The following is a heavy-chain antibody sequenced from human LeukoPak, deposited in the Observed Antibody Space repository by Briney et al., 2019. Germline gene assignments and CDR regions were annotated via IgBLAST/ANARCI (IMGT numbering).Heavy chain of an antibody. Sequence: GGSLRLSCAASGFTLSRYAMSWVRQAPGKGLEWVSAISGSGGNTYYGDSVKGRFTISRDNAKNSLYLQMNSLRAEDTAVYYCARFHDYSNYGRYYYYGMDVWGQGTTVTASS. D-gene: IGHD4-11*01. CDR1: GFTLSRYA. J-gene: IGHJ6*02. CDR2: ISGSGGNT. V-gene: IGHV3-23*01. CDR3: ARFHDYSNYGRYYYYGMDV.